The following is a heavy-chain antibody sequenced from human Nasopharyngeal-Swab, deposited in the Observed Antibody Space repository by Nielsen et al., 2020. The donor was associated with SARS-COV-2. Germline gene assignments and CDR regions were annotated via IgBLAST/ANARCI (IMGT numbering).Heavy chain of an antibody. Sequence: WIRQPPGKGLEWVSGISWNSGSTGYADSVKGRFTISRDNAKNSLYLQMNSLRAEDTALYYCAKDNNPYYYDSSGYAFDIWGQGTMVTVSS. CDR3: AKDNNPYYYDSSGYAFDI. J-gene: IGHJ3*02. CDR2: ISWNSGST. D-gene: IGHD3-22*01. V-gene: IGHV3-9*01.